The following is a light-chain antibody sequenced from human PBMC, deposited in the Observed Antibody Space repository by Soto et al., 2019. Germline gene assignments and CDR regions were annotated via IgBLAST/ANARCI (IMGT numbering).Light chain of an antibody. J-gene: IGLJ3*02. V-gene: IGLV2-14*01. CDR2: EVA. CDR1: SSDVGGSNR. Sequence: QSVLTQPASVTGSPGQSITISCTGTSSDVGGSNRVSWYQHYPGTAPKLLIYEVANRPSGVSDRFSASKSGNTASLIISGLHPEDEAHYYCSSYTITNSWVFGGGTKLTVL. CDR3: SSYTITNSWV.